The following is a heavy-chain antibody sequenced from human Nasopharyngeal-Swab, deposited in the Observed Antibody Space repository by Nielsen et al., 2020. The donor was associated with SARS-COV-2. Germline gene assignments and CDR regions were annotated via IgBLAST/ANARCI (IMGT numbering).Heavy chain of an antibody. Sequence: GESLKISCAASGFTFSSYGMHWVRQAPGKGLEWVAVISYDGSNKYYADSVKGRFTISRDNSKNTLYLQMNSLRAEDTAVYYCAREDTAMGNGMDVWGQGTTVTVSS. V-gene: IGHV3-30*03. D-gene: IGHD5-18*01. J-gene: IGHJ6*02. CDR1: GFTFSSYG. CDR2: ISYDGSNK. CDR3: AREDTAMGNGMDV.